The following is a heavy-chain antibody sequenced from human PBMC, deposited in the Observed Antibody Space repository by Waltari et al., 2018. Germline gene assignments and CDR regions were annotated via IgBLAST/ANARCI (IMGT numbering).Heavy chain of an antibody. CDR1: GYTFSTNW. CDR3: ARQDPKYQYAMAV. V-gene: IGHV5-51*01. J-gene: IGHJ6*02. Sequence: EVQLVQSGAEVKKPGESLQISCKASGYTFSTNWIGLVRQMPGRGREWMGIIYPDDPEIRYSPSFQGQVTISADRSINTAYLEWRSLKASDTALYFCARQDPKYQYAMAVWGQGTSVTVS. D-gene: IGHD2-2*01. CDR2: IYPDDPEI.